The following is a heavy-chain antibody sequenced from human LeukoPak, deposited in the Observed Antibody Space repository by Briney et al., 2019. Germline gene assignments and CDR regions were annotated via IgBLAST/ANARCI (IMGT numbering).Heavy chain of an antibody. CDR2: IWFDGSNK. Sequence: PGRSLRLSCAASGFTFSSYGMHWVRQAPGKGLEWVAVIWFDGSNKYYADSVKGRFTISRDNSKNTLYLQMNSLRAEDTAVYYCAREGCSGGSCYGDRAYYYYYGMDVWGQGTTVTVSS. J-gene: IGHJ6*02. CDR3: AREGCSGGSCYGDRAYYYYYGMDV. V-gene: IGHV3-33*01. CDR1: GFTFSSYG. D-gene: IGHD2-15*01.